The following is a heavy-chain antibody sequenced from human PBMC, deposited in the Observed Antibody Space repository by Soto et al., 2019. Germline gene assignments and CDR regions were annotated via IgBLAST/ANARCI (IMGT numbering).Heavy chain of an antibody. CDR1: GGTFSSYT. J-gene: IGHJ6*03. Sequence: SVKVSCKASGGTFSSYTISWVRQAPGQGLEWMGRIIPILGIANYAQKFQGRVTITADKSTSTAYMELSSLRSEDTAVYYCARERMLVDYGSGSYYYYMDVWGKGTTVTVSS. CDR3: ARERMLVDYGSGSYYYYMDV. CDR2: IIPILGIA. D-gene: IGHD3-10*01. V-gene: IGHV1-69*04.